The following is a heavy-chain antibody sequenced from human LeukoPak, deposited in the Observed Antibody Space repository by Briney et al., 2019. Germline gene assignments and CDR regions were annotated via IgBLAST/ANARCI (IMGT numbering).Heavy chain of an antibody. J-gene: IGHJ6*04. Sequence: PGGSLRRSCAASGFTFSSYEMNWVRQAPGKGLEGVSYISSSGSTIYYADSVKGRFTISRDNAKNSLYLQMNSLRAEDTAVYYCAELGITMIGGVWGKGTTVTISS. CDR1: GFTFSSYE. V-gene: IGHV3-48*03. CDR2: ISSSGSTI. CDR3: AELGITMIGGV. D-gene: IGHD3-10*02.